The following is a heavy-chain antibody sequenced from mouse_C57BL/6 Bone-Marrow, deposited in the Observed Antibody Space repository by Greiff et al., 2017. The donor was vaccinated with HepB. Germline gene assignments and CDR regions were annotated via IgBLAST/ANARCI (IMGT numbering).Heavy chain of an antibody. CDR1: GYTFTYHT. D-gene: IGHD1-1*01. CDR2: IYPRDGSS. CDR3: ARRTTVWYFDV. Sequence: VQLQQSDAELVKPGASVKISCKVSGYTFTYHTIHWMKQRPEQGLEWIGYIYPRDGSSRYNEKFKGKATLTEDKSSSTAYMQLNSLTSEDSAVFFCARRTTVWYFDVWGTGTTVTVSS. J-gene: IGHJ1*03. V-gene: IGHV1-78*01.